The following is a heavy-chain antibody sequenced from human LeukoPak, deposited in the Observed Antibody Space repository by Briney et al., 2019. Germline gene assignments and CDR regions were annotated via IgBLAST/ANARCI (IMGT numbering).Heavy chain of an antibody. CDR1: GFTFSDYY. CDR3: ASTSYDSSGYWAFDI. Sequence: GGSLRLSCAASGFTFSDYYMSWIRQAPGKGLEWVSYISSSGSTIYYADSVKGRFTISRDNSKNTLYLQMNSLRAEDTAVYYCASTSYDSSGYWAFDIWGQGTMVTVSS. CDR2: ISSSGSTI. V-gene: IGHV3-11*01. J-gene: IGHJ3*02. D-gene: IGHD3-22*01.